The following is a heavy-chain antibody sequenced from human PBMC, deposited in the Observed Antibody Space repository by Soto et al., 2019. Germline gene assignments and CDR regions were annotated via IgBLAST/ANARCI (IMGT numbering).Heavy chain of an antibody. V-gene: IGHV1-69*13. CDR2: IIPIFGTA. Sequence: SVKVSCKASGGTFSSYAISWVRQAPGQGLEWMGGIIPIFGTANYAQKFQGRVTITADESTSTAYMELSSLRSEDTAVYYCARDGHYYGSGSYQPPYYYSGMDVWGQGTTVTVSS. J-gene: IGHJ6*02. CDR1: GGTFSSYA. D-gene: IGHD3-10*01. CDR3: ARDGHYYGSGSYQPPYYYSGMDV.